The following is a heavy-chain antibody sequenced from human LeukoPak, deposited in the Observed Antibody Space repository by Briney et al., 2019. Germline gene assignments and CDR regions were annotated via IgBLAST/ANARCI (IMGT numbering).Heavy chain of an antibody. V-gene: IGHV1-2*02. CDR2: SNPNSGGT. D-gene: IGHD2-2*01. CDR1: GYTFSGYY. J-gene: IGHJ4*02. Sequence: GASVKVSCKASGYTFSGYYMHWVRQAPGQRLEWMGWSNPNSGGTNYAQKFQGRVTMTRDTYISTAYMELSRLSSDDTAVYYCARDSCSSTSCLSIDDYWGQGTLVTVSS. CDR3: ARDSCSSTSCLSIDDY.